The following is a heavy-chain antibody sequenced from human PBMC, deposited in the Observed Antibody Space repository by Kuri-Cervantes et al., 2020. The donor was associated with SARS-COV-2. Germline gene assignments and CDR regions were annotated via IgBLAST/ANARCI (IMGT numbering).Heavy chain of an antibody. CDR2: IKQDGSEK. CDR3: ASNPPLLLLRE. Sequence: GGSLRLSCAASGFTFSSYWMSWVRQAPGKGLEWVANIKQDGSEKYYVDSVKGRFTISRDNAKNTLYLQMNSLRAEDTAVYYCASNPPLLLLREWGQGTLVTVSS. CDR1: GFTFSSYW. V-gene: IGHV3-7*01. J-gene: IGHJ4*02. D-gene: IGHD3-10*01.